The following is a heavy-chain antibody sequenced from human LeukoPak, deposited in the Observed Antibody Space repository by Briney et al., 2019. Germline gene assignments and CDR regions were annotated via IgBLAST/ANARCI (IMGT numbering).Heavy chain of an antibody. CDR2: ISYDGSNK. V-gene: IGHV3-30*18. Sequence: PGRSLRLSCAASGFTFSGYGMHWVRQAPGKGLEWVAVISYDGSNKYYADSVKGRFTISRDNSKNTLYLQMNSLRAEDTAVYYCAKGFGYSSSWSPDYWGQGTLVTVSS. CDR3: AKGFGYSSSWSPDY. J-gene: IGHJ4*02. D-gene: IGHD6-13*01. CDR1: GFTFSGYG.